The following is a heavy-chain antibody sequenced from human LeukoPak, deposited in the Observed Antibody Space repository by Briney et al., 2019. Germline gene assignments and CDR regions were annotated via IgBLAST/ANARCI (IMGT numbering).Heavy chain of an antibody. J-gene: IGHJ4*02. Sequence: PGGSLRLSCEASGFTFSSYAMHWVRQAPGKGLEWVAVISVDGRDKHHVDSVKGRFTVSRDNSKSTLYLQMNSLRGDDTAVYFCARDVEGSAKYYFDYWGQGTLVTVSS. D-gene: IGHD2-15*01. CDR2: ISVDGRDK. V-gene: IGHV3-30*04. CDR3: ARDVEGSAKYYFDY. CDR1: GFTFSSYA.